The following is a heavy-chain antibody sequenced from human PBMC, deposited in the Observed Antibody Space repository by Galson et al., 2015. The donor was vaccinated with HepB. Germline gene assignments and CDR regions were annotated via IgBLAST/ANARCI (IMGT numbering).Heavy chain of an antibody. CDR2: IIPIFGTR. J-gene: IGHJ5*02. Sequence: SVKVSCKASGGTFSNYGIGWVRQAPGQGLEWMGGIIPIFGTRDYAQKFQDRVTITADESTSTAYMELSSLRSDDTAVYYCARTGRRRENGHTDWFDPWGQGTLVTVSP. V-gene: IGHV1-69*13. CDR1: GGTFSNYG. D-gene: IGHD5-24*01. CDR3: ARTGRRRENGHTDWFDP.